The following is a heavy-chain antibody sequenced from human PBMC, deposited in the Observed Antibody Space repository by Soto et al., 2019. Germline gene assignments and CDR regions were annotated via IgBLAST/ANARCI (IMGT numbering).Heavy chain of an antibody. J-gene: IGHJ4*02. CDR1: GFTFSSYA. CDR3: ARVPSSSGRAHFDN. V-gene: IGHV3-30-3*01. D-gene: IGHD2-15*01. Sequence: QVQLVESGGGVVQPGRSLRLSCAASGFTFSSYAMHWVRQAPGKGLEWVAVISYDGSNKYYADSVKGRFTISRDNSKNTLYLQMNGLRAGDTAVYYCARVPSSSGRAHFDNWGQGTLVSVSS. CDR2: ISYDGSNK.